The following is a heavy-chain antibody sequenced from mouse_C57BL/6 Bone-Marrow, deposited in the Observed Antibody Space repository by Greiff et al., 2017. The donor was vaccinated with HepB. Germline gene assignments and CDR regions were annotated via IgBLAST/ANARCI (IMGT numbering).Heavy chain of an antibody. J-gene: IGHJ3*01. CDR3: AIYYYGSSYGFAY. V-gene: IGHV1-81*01. CDR1: GYTFTSYG. D-gene: IGHD1-1*01. Sequence: VKLQQSGAELARPGASVKLSCKASGYTFTSYGISWVKQRTGQGLEWIGEIYPRSGNTYYNEKFKGKATLTADKSSSTAYMELRSLTSEDSAVYFGAIYYYGSSYGFAYWGQGTLVTVSA. CDR2: IYPRSGNT.